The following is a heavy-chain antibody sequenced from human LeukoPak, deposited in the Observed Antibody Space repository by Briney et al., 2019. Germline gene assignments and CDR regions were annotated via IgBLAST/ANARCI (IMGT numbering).Heavy chain of an antibody. CDR3: ATTVTRDYYYYGMDV. V-gene: IGHV3-53*01. CDR2: IYSGGST. J-gene: IGHJ6*02. CDR1: GFTVSSNY. Sequence: PGGSLRLSCAASGFTVSSNYMSWGRQAPGKGLEWVSVIYSGGSTYYADSVKGRFTISRDNSKNTLYLQMNSLRAEDTAVYYCATTVTRDYYYYGMDVWGQGTTVTVSS. D-gene: IGHD4-17*01.